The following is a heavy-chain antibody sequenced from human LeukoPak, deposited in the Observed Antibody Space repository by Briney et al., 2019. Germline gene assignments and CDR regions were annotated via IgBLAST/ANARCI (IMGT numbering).Heavy chain of an antibody. V-gene: IGHV3-30*18. D-gene: IGHD3-22*01. CDR3: AKNGLGIVVYGMDV. Sequence: GGSLRLSCAASGFTFSSYGMHWVRQAPGKGLEWVAVISYDGSNKYYADSVKGRFTISGDNSKNTLYLQMNSLRAEDTAVYYCAKNGLGIVVYGMDVWGQGTTVTVSS. J-gene: IGHJ6*02. CDR1: GFTFSSYG. CDR2: ISYDGSNK.